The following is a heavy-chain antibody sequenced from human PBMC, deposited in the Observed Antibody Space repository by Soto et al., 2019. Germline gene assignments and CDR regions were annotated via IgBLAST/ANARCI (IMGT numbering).Heavy chain of an antibody. Sequence: SETLSLTCTVSGGSISSGGYYWSWIRQHPGKGLEWIGYIYYSGSTYYNPSLKSRVTISVDTSKNQFSLKLSSVTAADTAVYYCARDRGLNYDFWSGYYGPYYYYGMDVWGQGTTVTVS. CDR2: IYYSGST. D-gene: IGHD3-3*01. V-gene: IGHV4-31*03. CDR3: ARDRGLNYDFWSGYYGPYYYYGMDV. J-gene: IGHJ6*02. CDR1: GGSISSGGYY.